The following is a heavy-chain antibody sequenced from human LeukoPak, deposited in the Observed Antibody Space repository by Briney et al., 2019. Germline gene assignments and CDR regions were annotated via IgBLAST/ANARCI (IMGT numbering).Heavy chain of an antibody. J-gene: IGHJ4*02. CDR2: INPNSGGT. Sequence: GASVKVSRKASGYTFTGYYMHWVRQAPGQGLEWMGWINPNSGGTNYAQKFQGRVTMTRDTSISTAYMELSRLRSDDTAVYYCARGGHRSQVTPEHGDYWGQGTLVTVSS. CDR1: GYTFTGYY. CDR3: ARGGHRSQVTPEHGDY. V-gene: IGHV1-2*02. D-gene: IGHD1/OR15-1a*01.